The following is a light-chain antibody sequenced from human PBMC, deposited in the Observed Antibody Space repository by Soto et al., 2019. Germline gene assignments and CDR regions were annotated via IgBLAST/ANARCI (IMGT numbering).Light chain of an antibody. V-gene: IGKV1-6*01. CDR2: AAS. J-gene: IGKJ1*01. CDR3: LQDYNYPRT. CDR1: QDIRTE. Sequence: ALPMTQSPSSLSASVGDSGTITCRASQDIRTELGWYQQKPGKAPKLLIYAASTLQSGVPSRFSGSGSGTDFTLTISSLQPEDFATYYCLQDYNYPRTFGQGTKVEV.